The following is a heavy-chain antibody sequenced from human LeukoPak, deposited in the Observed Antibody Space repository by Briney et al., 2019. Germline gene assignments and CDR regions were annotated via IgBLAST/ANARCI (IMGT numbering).Heavy chain of an antibody. D-gene: IGHD4-17*01. CDR1: DFIFSHSW. CDR2: INQDGSKT. Sequence: PGGSLRLPCEASDFIFSHSWISWVRQAPGKGLEWVANINQDGSKTYYVDSVKGRFTVSRDNARNSLFLQMNSLRAEDTAVYFCARDSSRGDPDFWGQGTLVTASS. J-gene: IGHJ4*02. CDR3: ARDSSRGDPDF. V-gene: IGHV3-7*01.